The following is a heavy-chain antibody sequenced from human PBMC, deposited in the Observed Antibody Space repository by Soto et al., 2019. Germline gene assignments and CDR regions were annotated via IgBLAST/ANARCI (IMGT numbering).Heavy chain of an antibody. V-gene: IGHV3-53*01. CDR1: GFSVRSSQ. CDR2: IFIDGTT. D-gene: IGHD1-26*01. Sequence: GGSLRLSCAASGFSVRSSQMSWVRQAPGKGLEWVSVIFIDGTTHYGVSVKGRFTISRDSARNTLYLQMNSLRAEDTAFYYCAKDSISDRETFNFDSWGQGTLVTVSS. CDR3: AKDSISDRETFNFDS. J-gene: IGHJ4*02.